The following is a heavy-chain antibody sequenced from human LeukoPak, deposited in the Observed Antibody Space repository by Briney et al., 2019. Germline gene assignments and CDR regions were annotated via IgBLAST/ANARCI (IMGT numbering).Heavy chain of an antibody. CDR3: ARDLDIVATILDY. CDR1: GYTFTGYY. D-gene: IGHD5-12*01. J-gene: IGHJ4*02. V-gene: IGHV1-2*02. CDR2: INPNSGGT. Sequence: GASVKVSCKASGYTFTGYYMHWVRQAPGQGLEWMGWINPNSGGTNYAQKFQGRVTMTRDTSISTAYMELSGLRSDDTAVYYCARDLDIVATILDYWGQGTLVTVSS.